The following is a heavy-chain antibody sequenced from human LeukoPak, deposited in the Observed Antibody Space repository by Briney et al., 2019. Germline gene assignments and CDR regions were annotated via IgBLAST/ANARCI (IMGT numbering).Heavy chain of an antibody. CDR2: IYHSGST. CDR3: ARHGFWSGYNYVLDY. Sequence: PSETLSLTCAVSGYSISSGYYWGWIRQPPGKGLEWIGSIYHSGSTYYNPSLKSRVTISVDTSKNQFSLKLSSVTAADTAVYYCARHGFWSGYNYVLDYWGQGTLVTVSS. V-gene: IGHV4-38-2*01. J-gene: IGHJ4*02. D-gene: IGHD3-3*01. CDR1: GYSISSGYY.